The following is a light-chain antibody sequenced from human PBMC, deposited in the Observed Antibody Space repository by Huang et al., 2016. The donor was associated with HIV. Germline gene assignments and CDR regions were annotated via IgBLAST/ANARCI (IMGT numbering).Light chain of an antibody. CDR3: QQLRA. CDR2: GAS. V-gene: IGKV3-20*01. CDR1: QIISSSY. Sequence: EVVLTQSPGTLSLSPGERATLSCRASQIISSSYLAWYQQKPGQAPRLFISGASSRAAGIPDRFSGSGSGTDFTLTISRLEPEDFAVYYCQQLRAFGQGTKLEIK. J-gene: IGKJ2*01.